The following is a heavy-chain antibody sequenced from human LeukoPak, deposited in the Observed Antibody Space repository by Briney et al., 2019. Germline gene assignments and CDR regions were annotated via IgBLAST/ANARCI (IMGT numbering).Heavy chain of an antibody. V-gene: IGHV3-48*01. D-gene: IGHD2-8*02. Sequence: GGSLRLSCAASGFTFSTYNMIWVRQAPGKGLEWVSYITTSSGTTYYADSVKGRFTISRDDAKNSLYLQMNSLRAEDTAIYYCATYRQVLLPFESWGQGTLVTVSS. J-gene: IGHJ4*02. CDR1: GFTFSTYN. CDR2: ITTSSGTT. CDR3: ATYRQVLLPFES.